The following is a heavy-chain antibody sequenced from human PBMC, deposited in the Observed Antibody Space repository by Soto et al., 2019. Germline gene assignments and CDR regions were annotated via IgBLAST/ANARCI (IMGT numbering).Heavy chain of an antibody. V-gene: IGHV3-48*03. Sequence: EVQLVESGGGLVQPGGSLRLSCAASGFTFSSYEMNWVRQAPGKGLEWVSYISSSGSTIYYADSVKGRFTISRDNAKNSLSLQLNSLRAEDTAVYYCARCLCSGWYLVDVSGKDVWCQGTTITVSS. CDR2: ISSSGSTI. D-gene: IGHD6-19*01. CDR1: GFTFSSYE. J-gene: IGHJ6*02. CDR3: ARCLCSGWYLVDVSGKDV.